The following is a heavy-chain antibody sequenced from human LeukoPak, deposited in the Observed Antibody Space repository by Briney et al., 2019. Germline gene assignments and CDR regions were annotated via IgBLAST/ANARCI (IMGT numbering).Heavy chain of an antibody. CDR3: ARGITMVRGVIDWFDP. CDR2: INTNTGNP. CDR1: GYTFTSYA. D-gene: IGHD3-10*01. V-gene: IGHV7-4-1*02. J-gene: IGHJ5*02. Sequence: ASVKVSCKASGYTFTSYAMNWVRQAPGQGLEWMGWINTNTGNPTYAQGFTGRFVFSLDTSVSTAYLQISSLKAEDTAVYYCARGITMVRGVIDWFDPWGQGTLVTVSS.